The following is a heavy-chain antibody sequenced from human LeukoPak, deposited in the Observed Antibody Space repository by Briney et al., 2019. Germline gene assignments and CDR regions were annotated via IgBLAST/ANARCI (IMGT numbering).Heavy chain of an antibody. Sequence: SVKVSCKASGGTFSSYAISWVRQAPGQGLEWMGGIIPTFGTANYAQKFQGRVTITTDESTSTAYMELSSLRSEDTAVYYCARMGGIWSGYFPYYYYYMDVWGKGTTVTVSS. D-gene: IGHD3-3*01. CDR3: ARMGGIWSGYFPYYYYYMDV. CDR1: GGTFSSYA. V-gene: IGHV1-69*05. CDR2: IIPTFGTA. J-gene: IGHJ6*03.